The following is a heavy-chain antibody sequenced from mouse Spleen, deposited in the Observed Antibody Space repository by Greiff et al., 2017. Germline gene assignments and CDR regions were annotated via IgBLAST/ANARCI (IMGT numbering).Heavy chain of an antibody. CDR2: IYPGDGDT. V-gene: IGHV1-80*01. CDR3: SSYYYAMDY. J-gene: IGHJ4*01. CDR1: GYAFSSYW. Sequence: VQLQQSGAELVRPGSSVKISCKASGYAFSSYWMHWVKQRPGQGLEWIGQIYPGDGDTNYNGKLKGKATLTADKSSSTADMQLSSLTSEGSAIYFCSSYYYAMDYWGQGTSVTVSS.